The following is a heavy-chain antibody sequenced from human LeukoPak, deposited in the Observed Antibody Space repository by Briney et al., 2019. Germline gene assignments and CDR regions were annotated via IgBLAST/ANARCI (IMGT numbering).Heavy chain of an antibody. CDR1: GGTFNSYA. D-gene: IGHD3-10*01. CDR3: ARDGDYGSGSAGWFDP. Sequence: SVKVSCKASGGTFNSYAISWVRQAPGQGLEWMGRIIPILGIANYAQKFQGRVTITADKSTSTAYMELSSLRSEDTAVYYCARDGDYGSGSAGWFDPWGQGTLVTVSS. J-gene: IGHJ5*02. CDR2: IIPILGIA. V-gene: IGHV1-69*04.